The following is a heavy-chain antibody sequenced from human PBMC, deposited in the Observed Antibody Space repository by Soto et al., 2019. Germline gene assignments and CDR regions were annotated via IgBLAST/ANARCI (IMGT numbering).Heavy chain of an antibody. CDR2: IWYDGSNK. J-gene: IGHJ4*02. Sequence: QVQLVESGGGVVQPGRSLRLSCAASGFTFSSYGMHWVRQAPGKGLEWVAVIWYDGSNKYYADSVKGRFTISRDNSKNTLYLQMNSXXXEXXXXXXXXRFAYATVDIDYWGQGTLVTVSS. D-gene: IGHD4-17*01. CDR1: GFTFSSYG. CDR3: XRFAYATVDIDY. V-gene: IGHV3-33*01.